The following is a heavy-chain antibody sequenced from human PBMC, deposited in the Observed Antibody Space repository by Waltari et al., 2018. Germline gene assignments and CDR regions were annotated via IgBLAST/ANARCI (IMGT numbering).Heavy chain of an antibody. J-gene: IGHJ4*02. CDR3: AEEGNTTAGLFDS. V-gene: IGHV4-38-2*02. CDR1: GHSVNKDFY. D-gene: IGHD6-25*01. Sequence: QVQLRESGSGLVRASETLSLTCTVSGHSVNKDFYVAWIRQSPGGGLEWSASIHHPGSSHYNPSLKSRVSISTDMSTKQFFLTLTHLTAADTAVYYWAEEGNTTAGLFDSWGQGTLVTVSS. CDR2: IHHPGSS.